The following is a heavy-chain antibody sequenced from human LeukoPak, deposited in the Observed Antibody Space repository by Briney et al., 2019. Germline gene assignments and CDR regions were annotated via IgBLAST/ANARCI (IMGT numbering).Heavy chain of an antibody. V-gene: IGHV4-34*01. CDR1: GGSFSGYY. CDR3: ARGRKYDFWSGYPPYYYGMDV. D-gene: IGHD3-3*01. J-gene: IGHJ6*02. Sequence: SETLSLTCAVYGGSFSGYYWSWIRQPPGKGLEWIGEINHSGSTNYNPSLKSRVTISVDTSKNQFSLKLSSVTAAGTAVYYCARGRKYDFWSGYPPYYYGMDVWGQGTTVTVSS. CDR2: INHSGST.